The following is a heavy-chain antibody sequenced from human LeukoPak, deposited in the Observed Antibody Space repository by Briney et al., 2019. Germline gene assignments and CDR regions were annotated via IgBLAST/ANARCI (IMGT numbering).Heavy chain of an antibody. J-gene: IGHJ4*02. D-gene: IGHD2-8*01. V-gene: IGHV3-30*18. CDR3: AKDPAVHAPDFDY. CDR1: GFTFSSYG. CDR2: ISYDGSNK. Sequence: GRSLRLSCAASGFTFSSYGMHWVRQAPGKGLEWVAVISYDGSNKYYADSVKGRFTSSRDNSKNTLYLQMNSLRAEDTAVYYCAKDPAVHAPDFDYWGQGTLVTVSS.